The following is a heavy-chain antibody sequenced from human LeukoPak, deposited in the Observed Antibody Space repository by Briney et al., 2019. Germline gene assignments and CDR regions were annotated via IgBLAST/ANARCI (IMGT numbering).Heavy chain of an antibody. CDR1: GFTFSSHA. J-gene: IGHJ4*02. Sequence: PGGSLRLSCAASGFTFSSHAMTWVRQAPGKGLDWVSTIGSGGSVYYGNSVKGRFTISRDNSKDTMYLQMNSLRAEDTAVYYCAKAWWLIRGFDYWGQGILVTVSS. D-gene: IGHD6-19*01. CDR3: AKAWWLIRGFDY. CDR2: IGSGGSV. V-gene: IGHV3-23*01.